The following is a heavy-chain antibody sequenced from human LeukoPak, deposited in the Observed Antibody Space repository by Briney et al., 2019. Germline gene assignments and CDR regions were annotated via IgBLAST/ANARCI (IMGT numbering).Heavy chain of an antibody. CDR2: INAGNGNT. D-gene: IGHD3-10*01. J-gene: IGHJ1*01. Sequence: ASVKVSCKASGYTFTSYAMHWVRQAPGQRLEWMGWINAGNGNTKYSQKFQGRVTMTTDTSTSTAYMELRSLRSDDTAVYYCARVSIMTLWFGESLHWGQGTLVTVSS. V-gene: IGHV1-3*01. CDR1: GYTFTSYA. CDR3: ARVSIMTLWFGESLH.